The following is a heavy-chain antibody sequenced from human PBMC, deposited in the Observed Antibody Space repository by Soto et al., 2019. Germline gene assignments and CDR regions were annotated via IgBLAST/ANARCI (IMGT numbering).Heavy chain of an antibody. Sequence: EVQLEESGGDLVQPGGSLRLSCAASGFTLSAYWMTWVRQAPGKGLEWVAHIKRDGSKKSYSDSVRGRFTISIDNVGNTRFLQMDSVGADDTGLYYCARDVTPGYSSLDLDACDIWGQGTMVTVSS. J-gene: IGHJ3*02. CDR2: IKRDGSKK. CDR1: GFTLSAYW. D-gene: IGHD5-18*01. V-gene: IGHV3-7*05. CDR3: ARDVTPGYSSLDLDACDI.